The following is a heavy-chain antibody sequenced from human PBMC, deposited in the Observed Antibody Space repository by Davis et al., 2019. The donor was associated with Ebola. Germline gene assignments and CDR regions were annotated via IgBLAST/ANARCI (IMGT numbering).Heavy chain of an antibody. V-gene: IGHV3-53*01. CDR2: ISASGDRT. Sequence: GESLKISCAASGFTVSSNYMSWVRQAPGKGLEWVSSISASGDRTYYADSVRGRFTISRDNSRNTLYLQMNSLRAEDTAVYFCARQLPYYSYGMDVWGQGTTVTVSS. CDR3: ARQLPYYSYGMDV. J-gene: IGHJ6*02. D-gene: IGHD2-2*01. CDR1: GFTVSSNY.